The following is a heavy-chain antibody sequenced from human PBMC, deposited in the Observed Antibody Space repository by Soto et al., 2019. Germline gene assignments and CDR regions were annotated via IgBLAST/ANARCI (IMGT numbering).Heavy chain of an antibody. CDR2: ISGSGRSR. V-gene: IGHV3-23*01. CDR1: GFTVRSYA. CDR3: AKGHGSGSYWGEWFDP. D-gene: IGHD3-10*01. Sequence: EVQLLESGGGLVQPGGSLRLSCAASGFTVRSYAMSWVRQAPGKGLEWVSAISGSGRSRYYADSVKGRFTISRDNSKNTLSLQMNGVRAEDTGVYYCAKGHGSGSYWGEWFDPWGQGTLVPVSS. J-gene: IGHJ5*02.